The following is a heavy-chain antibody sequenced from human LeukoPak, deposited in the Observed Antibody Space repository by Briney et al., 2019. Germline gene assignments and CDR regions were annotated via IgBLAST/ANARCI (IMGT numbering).Heavy chain of an antibody. J-gene: IGHJ4*02. Sequence: GGSLRLSCAASGFTFSSYSMNRVRQAPGKGLEWVSSISTSSNYIAYTDSVKGRFTISRDNAKNSLYLQMNSLRAEDTAVYYCARKVGATNSPLDYWGQGTLVTVSS. CDR2: ISTSSNYI. CDR1: GFTFSSYS. D-gene: IGHD1-26*01. V-gene: IGHV3-21*01. CDR3: ARKVGATNSPLDY.